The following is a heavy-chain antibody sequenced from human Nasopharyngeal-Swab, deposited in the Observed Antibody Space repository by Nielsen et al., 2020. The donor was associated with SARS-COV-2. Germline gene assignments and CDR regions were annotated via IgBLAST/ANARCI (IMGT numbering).Heavy chain of an antibody. Sequence: LTRAASGFTFSHYAMSWVRQAPGKGLEWVSSVSGSGAKIYYADSVKGRFTISRDSSRNTLYLQMNSLTAEDTAVYYCARVLDGYNGFDYWGQGTLVTVFS. CDR2: VSGSGAKI. V-gene: IGHV3-23*01. CDR1: GFTFSHYA. D-gene: IGHD5-24*01. CDR3: ARVLDGYNGFDY. J-gene: IGHJ4*02.